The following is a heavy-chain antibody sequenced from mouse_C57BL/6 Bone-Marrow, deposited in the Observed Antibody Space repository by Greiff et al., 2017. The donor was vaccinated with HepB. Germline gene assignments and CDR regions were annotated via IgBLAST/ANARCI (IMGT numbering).Heavy chain of an antibody. V-gene: IGHV1-55*01. Sequence: QVQLQPGAELVKPGASVKMSCKASGYTFTSYWITWVKQRPGQGLEWIGDIYPGSGSTNYNEKFKSKATLTVDTSSSTAYMQLSSLTSEDSAVYYCAYYSNYYWYFDVWGTGTTVTVSS. CDR1: GYTFTSYW. J-gene: IGHJ1*03. CDR2: IYPGSGST. D-gene: IGHD2-5*01. CDR3: AYYSNYYWYFDV.